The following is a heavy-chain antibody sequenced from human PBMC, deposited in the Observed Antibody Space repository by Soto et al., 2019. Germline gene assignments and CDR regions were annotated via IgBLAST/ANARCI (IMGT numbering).Heavy chain of an antibody. CDR3: AKEPYYDILADADYRDGMDV. J-gene: IGHJ6*02. D-gene: IGHD3-9*01. V-gene: IGHV3-23*01. CDR1: GFTFSSYA. Sequence: EVQLLESGGGLVQPGGSLRLSCAASGFTFSSYAMTWVRQAPGQGLEWVSTVTGSGAYTFDADSVKGRFTISRDNSKDTLYLQMNSRRPESTALYYCAKEPYYDILADADYRDGMDVWGQGTAVTVSS. CDR2: VTGSGAYT.